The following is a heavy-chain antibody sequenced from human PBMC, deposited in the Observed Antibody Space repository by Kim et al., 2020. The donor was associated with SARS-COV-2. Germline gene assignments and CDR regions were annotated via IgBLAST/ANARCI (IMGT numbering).Heavy chain of an antibody. CDR2: IIPIFGTA. Sequence: SVKVSCKASGGTFSSYAISWVRQAPGQGLEWMGGIIPIFGTANYAQKFQGRVTITADESTSTAYMELSSLRSEDTAVYYCARGGNCSGGSCYSGVYYYYGIDVWGQGTTVTVSS. V-gene: IGHV1-69*13. CDR3: ARGGNCSGGSCYSGVYYYYGIDV. D-gene: IGHD2-15*01. J-gene: IGHJ6*02. CDR1: GGTFSSYA.